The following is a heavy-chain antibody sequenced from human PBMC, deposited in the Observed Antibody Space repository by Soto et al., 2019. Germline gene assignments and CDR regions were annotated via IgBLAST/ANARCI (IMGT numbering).Heavy chain of an antibody. J-gene: IGHJ4*02. V-gene: IGHV2-5*02. CDR3: AHSGGYSSRWYIVVACYFDY. CDR1: GFSLSTSGVG. Sequence: QITLKESGPTLVKPTQTLTLTCTFSGFSLSTSGVGVGWIRQPPGKALEWLALIYWDDDKRYSPSLKRRLTVTKDTSKNQVVLTMTYMDPVDTATYYCAHSGGYSSRWYIVVACYFDYWSQGTMVTVCS. CDR2: IYWDDDK. D-gene: IGHD6-13*01.